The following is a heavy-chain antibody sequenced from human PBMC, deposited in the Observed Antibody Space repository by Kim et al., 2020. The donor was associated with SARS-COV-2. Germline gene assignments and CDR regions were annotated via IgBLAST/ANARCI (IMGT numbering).Heavy chain of an antibody. Sequence: NKASSDTAQDRFNITRDKSKSTMYLKMNSLGAEDTAVYYCARDQGGSYDYWGQGTLVTVSS. D-gene: IGHD1-26*01. J-gene: IGHJ4*02. V-gene: IGHV3-33*01. CDR3: ARDQGGSYDY. CDR2: NK.